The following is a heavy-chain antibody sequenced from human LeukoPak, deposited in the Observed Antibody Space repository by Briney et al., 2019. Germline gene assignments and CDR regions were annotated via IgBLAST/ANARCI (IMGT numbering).Heavy chain of an antibody. CDR1: GGTFSSYA. Sequence: GASVKVSCKASGGTFSSYAISWVRQAPGQGLEWMGRIIPIFGTANYAQKFPDRVTITTDKSTSTAYMELSSLRSEDSAVYYCARASLGYYDSSGYPAEYFQHWGQGTLVTVSS. V-gene: IGHV1-69*05. J-gene: IGHJ1*01. D-gene: IGHD3-22*01. CDR2: IIPIFGTA. CDR3: ARASLGYYDSSGYPAEYFQH.